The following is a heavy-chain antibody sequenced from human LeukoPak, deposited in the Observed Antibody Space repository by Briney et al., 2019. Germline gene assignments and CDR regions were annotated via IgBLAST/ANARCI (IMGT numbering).Heavy chain of an antibody. Sequence: GGSLRLSCAASGFTFSSYGMHWVRQAPGKGLEWVAFIRYDGSNKYYADSVKGRFTISRDNSKNTLYLQMNSLRAEDTAVYYCAKDRYCGSTSCPITFDYWGQGTLVTVSS. J-gene: IGHJ4*02. V-gene: IGHV3-30*02. CDR1: GFTFSSYG. D-gene: IGHD2-2*01. CDR3: AKDRYCGSTSCPITFDY. CDR2: IRYDGSNK.